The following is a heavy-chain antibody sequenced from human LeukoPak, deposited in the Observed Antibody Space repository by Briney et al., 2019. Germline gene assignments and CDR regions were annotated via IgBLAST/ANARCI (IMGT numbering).Heavy chain of an antibody. CDR1: GGFVSRGSDN. V-gene: IGHV4-61*01. J-gene: IGHJ4*02. CDR3: ARDIVRSDDYNYNS. CDR2: VSNSGPT. Sequence: PSETLSLTCTVPGGFVSRGSDNWTCVWQPLGKGLETNVFVSNSGPTHYTHTLTSRFTLSPDTPNTQFPLKLPSVTAADTAVYYCARDIVRSDDYNYNSWGRGALVTVSP. D-gene: IGHD5-24*01.